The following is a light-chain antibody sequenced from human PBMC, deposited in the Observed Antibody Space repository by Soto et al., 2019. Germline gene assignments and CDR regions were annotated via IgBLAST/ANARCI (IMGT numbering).Light chain of an antibody. CDR2: VEGSGTY. V-gene: IGLV4-60*03. CDR3: ETWDSNTWV. Sequence: QAVVTQSSSASASLGSSVKLTCTLSSGHSSYIIAWHQQQAGKAPRYLMKVEGSGTYNKGSGVPDRFSGSSSGADRHLIISNLQSEDEADYYCETWDSNTWVFGGGTKLTGL. J-gene: IGLJ3*02. CDR1: SGHSSYI.